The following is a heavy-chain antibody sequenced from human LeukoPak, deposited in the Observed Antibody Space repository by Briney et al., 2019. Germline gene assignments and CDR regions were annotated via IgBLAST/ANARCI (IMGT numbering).Heavy chain of an antibody. CDR3: ARVHYYYDSSGSYWYFDL. CDR2: IYYGGST. J-gene: IGHJ2*01. Sequence: PSETLSLTCTVSGGSVSSGSYYWSWIRQPPGKGLEWIGYIYYGGSTNYNPSLKSRVTISVDTSKNQFSLKLSSVTAADTAVYYCARVHYYYDSSGSYWYFDLWGRGTLVTVSS. V-gene: IGHV4-61*01. CDR1: GGSVSSGSYY. D-gene: IGHD3-22*01.